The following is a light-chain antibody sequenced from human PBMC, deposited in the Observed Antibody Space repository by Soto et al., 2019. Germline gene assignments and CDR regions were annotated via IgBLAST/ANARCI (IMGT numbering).Light chain of an antibody. J-gene: IGKJ4*01. CDR2: GSS. V-gene: IGKV3-15*01. CDR1: QSVHSN. Sequence: ERVMPQSPATLSVSPGERATLSCRASQSVHSNLAWYQQKPGQAPRLLIYGSSTRATGIPARFSGSGSGTEFTITINNLQSEYFALYDCQQYNNWPVTFGGGTKVEIK. CDR3: QQYNNWPVT.